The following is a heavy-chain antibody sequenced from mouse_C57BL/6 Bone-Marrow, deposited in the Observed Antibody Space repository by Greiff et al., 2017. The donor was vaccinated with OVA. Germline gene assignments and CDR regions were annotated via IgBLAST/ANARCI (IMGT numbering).Heavy chain of an antibody. J-gene: IGHJ1*03. V-gene: IGHV1-4*01. CDR1: GYTFTSYT. CDR2: INPSSGYT. Sequence: QVQLQQSGAELARPGASVKMSCKASGYTFTSYTMHWVKQRPGQGLEWIGYINPSSGYTKYNQKFKDKATLTADKSSSTAYMQLSSLTSEDSAVYYCAKVNYYGSSYEDWYFDVWGTGTTVTVSS. CDR3: AKVNYYGSSYEDWYFDV. D-gene: IGHD1-1*01.